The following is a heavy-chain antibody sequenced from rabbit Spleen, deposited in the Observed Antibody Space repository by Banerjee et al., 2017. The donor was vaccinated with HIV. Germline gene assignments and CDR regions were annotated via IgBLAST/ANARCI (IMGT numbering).Heavy chain of an antibody. Sequence: QSLEESGGDLVKPGASLTLTCTASGFSFSSSDYMCWVRQAPGKGLEWIACIRSSSSATWYASWVNGRFTISRTSTTVDLKMTSLTAADTATYFCARGYGYGLNKLDLWGPGTLVTVS. J-gene: IGHJ6*01. V-gene: IGHV1S40*01. CDR2: IRSSSSAT. CDR3: ARGYGYGLNKLDL. CDR1: GFSFSSSDY. D-gene: IGHD6-1*01.